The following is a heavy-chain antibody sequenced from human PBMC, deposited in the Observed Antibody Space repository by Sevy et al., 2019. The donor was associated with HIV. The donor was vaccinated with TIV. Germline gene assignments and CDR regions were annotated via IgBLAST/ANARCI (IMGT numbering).Heavy chain of an antibody. CDR2: IFSDGTTK. V-gene: IGHV3-33*01. D-gene: IGHD1-26*01. Sequence: GGSLRLSCAASGFTLSTFGIHWVRQAPGKGLDWVAAIFSDGTTKYYGDSVKGRFAISRDTSKSTVYLQMNSLRVEDTAVYSCVRESGSDWYFDLWGRGTLVTVSS. CDR3: VRESGSDWYFDL. CDR1: GFTLSTFG. J-gene: IGHJ2*01.